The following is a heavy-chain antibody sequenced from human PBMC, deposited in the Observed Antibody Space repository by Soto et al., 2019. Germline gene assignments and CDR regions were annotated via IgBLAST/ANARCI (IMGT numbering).Heavy chain of an antibody. J-gene: IGHJ6*02. V-gene: IGHV4-34*01. Sequence: SETLSLTCAVYGGSFSGYYWSWIRQPPGKGLEWIGEINHSGSTNYNPSLKSRVTISVDTSKNQFSLKLSSVTAADTAVYYCASEHYGFTPGMDVWGQGTTVTVSS. CDR2: INHSGST. CDR1: GGSFSGYY. CDR3: ASEHYGFTPGMDV. D-gene: IGHD4-17*01.